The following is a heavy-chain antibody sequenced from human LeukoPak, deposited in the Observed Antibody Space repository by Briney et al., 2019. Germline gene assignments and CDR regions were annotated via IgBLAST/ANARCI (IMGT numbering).Heavy chain of an antibody. CDR2: IYYSGST. D-gene: IGHD5-12*01. J-gene: IGHJ6*02. CDR3: ARDRGSSGYGQYYYYGMDV. CDR1: GGSISSYY. V-gene: IGHV4-59*01. Sequence: PSETLSLTCTVSGGSISSYYWSWIRQPPGKGLEWIGYIYYSGSTNYNPSLKSRVTISVDTSKNQFSLKLSSVTAADTAAYYCARDRGSSGYGQYYYYGMDVWGQGTTVTVSS.